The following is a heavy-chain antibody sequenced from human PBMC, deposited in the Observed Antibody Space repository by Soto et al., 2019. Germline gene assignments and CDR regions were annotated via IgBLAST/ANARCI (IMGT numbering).Heavy chain of an antibody. J-gene: IGHJ5*02. V-gene: IGHV1-18*01. CDR1: GYTFTSYG. CDR3: ARVGAYYYDSSGYYQHNWFDP. Sequence: GASVKVSCKASGYTFTSYGISWVRQAPGQGLEWMGWISAYNGNTNYAQKLQGRVTMTTDTSTSTAYMELRSLRSDDTAVYYCARVGAYYYDSSGYYQHNWFDPWGQGTLVTVSS. CDR2: ISAYNGNT. D-gene: IGHD3-22*01.